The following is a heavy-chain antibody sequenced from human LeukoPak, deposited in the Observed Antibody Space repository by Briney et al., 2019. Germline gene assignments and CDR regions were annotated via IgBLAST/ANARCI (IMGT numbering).Heavy chain of an antibody. Sequence: GGSLRLSCAASGFTFSSYSMNWVRQAPGKGLEWVSSISSSSYIYYADSVKGRFTISRDNSKNTLYLQMNSLRAEDTAVYYCAKDWTRRLATNHPVGIDYWGQGTLVTVSS. CDR1: GFTFSSYS. D-gene: IGHD5-12*01. V-gene: IGHV3-21*04. CDR3: AKDWTRRLATNHPVGIDY. J-gene: IGHJ4*02. CDR2: ISSSSYI.